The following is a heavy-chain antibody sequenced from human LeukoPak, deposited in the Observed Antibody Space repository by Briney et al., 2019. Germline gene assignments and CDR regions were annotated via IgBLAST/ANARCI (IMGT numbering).Heavy chain of an antibody. V-gene: IGHV3-21*01. D-gene: IGHD3-10*02. CDR2: ISSSTSYI. Sequence: GGSLRLSCAASGFTFRSYSMNWVRQAPGKGLEWVSSISSSTSYIYYADSVKGRFTISKDNAKNSLYLQMNSLRAEDTAVYYCAELGITMIGGVWGKGTTVTISS. CDR3: AELGITMIGGV. CDR1: GFTFRSYS. J-gene: IGHJ6*04.